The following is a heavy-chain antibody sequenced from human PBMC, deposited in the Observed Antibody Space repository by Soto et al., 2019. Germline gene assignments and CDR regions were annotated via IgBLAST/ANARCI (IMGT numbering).Heavy chain of an antibody. CDR3: AKALTIFGVVTSRPTSNYYYYMDV. J-gene: IGHJ6*03. Sequence: GGSLRLSCAASGFTFDDYAMHWVRQAPGKGLEWVPGISWNSGSMGYAESVKGRFTISRDNAKNSLYLQMNSLRAEDTALYYCAKALTIFGVVTSRPTSNYYYYMDVWGKGTTVTVSS. D-gene: IGHD3-3*01. CDR2: ISWNSGSM. CDR1: GFTFDDYA. V-gene: IGHV3-9*01.